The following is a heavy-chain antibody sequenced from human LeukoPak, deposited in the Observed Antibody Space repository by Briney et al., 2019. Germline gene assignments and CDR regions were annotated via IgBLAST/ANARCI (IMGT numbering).Heavy chain of an antibody. J-gene: IGHJ5*02. CDR1: GGSISGSDYY. Sequence: PSETLSLTCTVSGGSISGSDYYWGWVRQPPGKGLEWIGNFYHSGSTYYNSSLKSRLTMSVDPSKNQFSLKLTAVTAADTAVYYCARLGAVLTSVNWFDPWGQGTHVTVSS. D-gene: IGHD4-23*01. CDR3: ARLGAVLTSVNWFDP. CDR2: FYHSGST. V-gene: IGHV4-39*07.